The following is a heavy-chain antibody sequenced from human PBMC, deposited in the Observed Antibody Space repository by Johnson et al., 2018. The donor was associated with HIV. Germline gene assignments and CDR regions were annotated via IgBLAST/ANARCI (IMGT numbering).Heavy chain of an antibody. CDR2: ISSSSSTR. Sequence: VQLVESGGGVVQPGGSLRLPCAASGFTRSSERMNWDRQAPGKGLEWVSYISSSSSTRYYADCVKGGVTISRDNAKNSLYLQMNSLRAEDTAVYYCARVQSIAAPDDAFDIWGQGTMVTVSS. V-gene: IGHV3-48*01. D-gene: IGHD6-6*01. CDR1: GFTRSSER. J-gene: IGHJ3*02. CDR3: ARVQSIAAPDDAFDI.